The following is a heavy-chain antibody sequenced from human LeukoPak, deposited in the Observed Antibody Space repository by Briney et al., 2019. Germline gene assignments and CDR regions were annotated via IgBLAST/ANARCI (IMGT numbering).Heavy chain of an antibody. CDR1: GFTVITND. J-gene: IGHJ4*02. D-gene: IGHD1-14*01. CDR2: LYRDGNT. V-gene: IGHV3-53*01. Sequence: PGCALRLSCAASGFTVITNDMTWVRQAPGKGLEWVSVLYRDGNTKYADSVQGRFTIPRDNSKNTLYLEMNSLSPDDTAVYYCARGVEPLAANTLAYWGQGTLVTVSS. CDR3: ARGVEPLAANTLAY.